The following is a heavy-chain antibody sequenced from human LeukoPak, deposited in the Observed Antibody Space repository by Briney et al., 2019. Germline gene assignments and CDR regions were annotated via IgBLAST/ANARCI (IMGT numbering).Heavy chain of an antibody. V-gene: IGHV3-48*02. CDR1: GFTFSSYS. CDR3: ARDEAGSGYYSDY. Sequence: GGSLRLSCAASGFTFSSYSMSWVRQAPGKGLEWVSYISGSSFTIYYADSVKGRFTISRDNAKNSLYLQMNSLRDEDTAVYYCARDEAGSGYYSDYWGQGTLVTVSS. CDR2: ISGSSFTI. J-gene: IGHJ4*02. D-gene: IGHD3-22*01.